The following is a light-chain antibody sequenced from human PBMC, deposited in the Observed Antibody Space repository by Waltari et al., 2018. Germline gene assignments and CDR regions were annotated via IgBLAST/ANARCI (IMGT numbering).Light chain of an antibody. CDR3: QHYHQWPPYT. CDR2: GAS. V-gene: IGKV3-15*01. Sequence: EIVLTQSPSTLSVSPGERAILSCRASQTISNNLAWYQQRPGQPPRLLTYGASARAAAIPVRFSGSGSGTEFTLTISGLQSEDFAVYYCQHYHQWPPYTFGQGTKVE. CDR1: QTISNN. J-gene: IGKJ2*01.